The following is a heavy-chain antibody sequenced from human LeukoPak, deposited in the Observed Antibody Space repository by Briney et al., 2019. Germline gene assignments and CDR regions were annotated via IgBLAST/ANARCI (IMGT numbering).Heavy chain of an antibody. V-gene: IGHV3-73*01. CDR2: IRSKVYSYAT. CDR1: GFTFSGST. J-gene: IGHJ4*02. Sequence: GGSLRLSCAASGFTFSGSTMHWVRQAPGKGLEWVGRIRSKVYSYATAYAASVKGRFTISRDDSKNTAYLQMNSLKTEDTAMYYCTTVRDYYWGQGTLVTVSS. CDR3: TTVRDYY.